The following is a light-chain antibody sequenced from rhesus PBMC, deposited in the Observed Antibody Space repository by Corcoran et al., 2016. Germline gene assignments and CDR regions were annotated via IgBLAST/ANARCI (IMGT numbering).Light chain of an antibody. Sequence: DIVMTQSPDSLAVSLGERVTINCKSSQSLLYSSNNKNYLAWYQQKQGQAPKLLISWASTRESGVPDRLTGGGSGTDFTLTISGLQTEDVAVYYCQQYYISPYSFGQGSKVEIK. J-gene: IGKJ2*01. CDR2: WAS. CDR3: QQYYISPYS. CDR1: QSLLYSSNNKNY. V-gene: IGKV4-1*01.